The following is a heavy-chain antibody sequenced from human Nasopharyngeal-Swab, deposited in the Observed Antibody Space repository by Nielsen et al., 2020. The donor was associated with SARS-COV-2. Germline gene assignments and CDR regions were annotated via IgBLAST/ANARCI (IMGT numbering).Heavy chain of an antibody. CDR2: IYPGDSDT. Sequence: VRQMPGKGLAWMGIIYPGDSDTIYSPSFQGQVAISADMYISTAYLQWSSLKSSDTAMYYCARHRSPGGLIGELSLDYWGQGALVTVSS. D-gene: IGHD3-16*02. J-gene: IGHJ4*02. CDR3: ARHRSPGGLIGELSLDY. V-gene: IGHV5-51*01.